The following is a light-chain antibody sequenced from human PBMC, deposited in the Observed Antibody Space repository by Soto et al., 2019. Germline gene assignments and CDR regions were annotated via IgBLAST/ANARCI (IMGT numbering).Light chain of an antibody. Sequence: QSVLTQPPSASGTPGQRVTISCSGSSSNIGKNYVCWYQQLPGTAPKLLIFDNNKRPSGIPDRFSGSKSGTSATLGIAGLQTGDEATYYCGTWDSSLSAGVFGTGTKLTVL. CDR1: SSNIGKNY. J-gene: IGLJ1*01. V-gene: IGLV1-51*01. CDR2: DNN. CDR3: GTWDSSLSAGV.